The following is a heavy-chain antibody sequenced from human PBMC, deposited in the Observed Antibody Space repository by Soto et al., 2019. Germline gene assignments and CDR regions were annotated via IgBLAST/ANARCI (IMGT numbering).Heavy chain of an antibody. D-gene: IGHD3-3*01. CDR2: ISYDGKNK. V-gene: IGHV3-30*18. CDR3: AKAPAARHDLLAP. Sequence: LRLSCAASGFTFSDYGMHWVRQAPGKGLEWVALISYDGKNKYYGDSVQGRFTISRDNSKNTLYLQMNSPRTEDTAMYYCAKAPAARHDLLAPCAQGTLVTVSS. CDR1: GFTFSDYG. J-gene: IGHJ5*02.